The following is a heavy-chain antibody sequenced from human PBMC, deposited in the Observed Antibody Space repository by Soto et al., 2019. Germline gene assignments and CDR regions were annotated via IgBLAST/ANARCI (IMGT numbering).Heavy chain of an antibody. Sequence: QVQLVESGGVVVQPGRSLRLSCSASGFTFSSYAMQWVRQAPGTGLEWVAVISYDGSNKYYAYSVKGRFTIARDNSKNTLYLQMNSLRAEDTAVYYCARYVVLPTADYYYYYGMDVWGQGTTVTVSS. V-gene: IGHV3-30-3*01. D-gene: IGHD2-2*01. CDR3: ARYVVLPTADYYYYYGMDV. CDR1: GFTFSSYA. CDR2: ISYDGSNK. J-gene: IGHJ6*01.